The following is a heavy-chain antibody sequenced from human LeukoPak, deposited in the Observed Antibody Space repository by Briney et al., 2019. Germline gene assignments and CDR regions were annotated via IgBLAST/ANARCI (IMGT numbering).Heavy chain of an antibody. J-gene: IGHJ6*02. CDR1: GFMFGNHN. CDR3: ARTSGYDSPYYYYYGLDV. Sequence: GGSLRLSCIGSGFMFGNHNMNWVRQAPGKGLEWVAVISYDAGTNNDYADSVKGRFTISRDNSKNTLYLQMNNLRAEDTAVYYCARTSGYDSPYYYYYGLDVWGQGTTVTVSS. V-gene: IGHV3-30-3*01. D-gene: IGHD5-12*01. CDR2: ISYDAGTNN.